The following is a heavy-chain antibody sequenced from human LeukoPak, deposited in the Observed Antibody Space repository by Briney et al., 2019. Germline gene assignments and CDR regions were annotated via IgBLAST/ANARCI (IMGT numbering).Heavy chain of an antibody. CDR2: IGTAGDT. D-gene: IGHD3-22*01. CDR1: GFTFSSYD. Sequence: GGSLRLSCAASGFTFSSYDMHWVRQATGKGLEWVSAIGTAGDTYYPGSVKGRFTISREEAKNSLYLQMNSLRAGDTAVYYCARSLRYYYDSSGYYYYFDYWGQGTLVTVSS. J-gene: IGHJ4*02. CDR3: ARSLRYYYDSSGYYYYFDY. V-gene: IGHV3-13*01.